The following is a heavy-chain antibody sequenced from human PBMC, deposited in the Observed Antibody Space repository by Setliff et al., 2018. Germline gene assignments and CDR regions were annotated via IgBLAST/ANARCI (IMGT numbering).Heavy chain of an antibody. Sequence: ASVKVSCKASGYTFTSYDINWVRQATGQGLEWMGWMNPNSGNTGYAQKFQGRVTITRNTSISTAYMELSSLRSEDTAVYYCARVKVIGGATPRTYYMDVWGKGTTVTVSS. D-gene: IGHD1-26*01. CDR2: MNPNSGNT. V-gene: IGHV1-8*03. CDR1: GYTFTSYD. J-gene: IGHJ6*03. CDR3: ARVKVIGGATPRTYYMDV.